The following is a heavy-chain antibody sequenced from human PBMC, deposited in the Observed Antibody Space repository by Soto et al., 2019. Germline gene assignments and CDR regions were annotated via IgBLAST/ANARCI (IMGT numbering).Heavy chain of an antibody. D-gene: IGHD6-13*01. CDR1: GGSISSGGYY. V-gene: IGHV4-31*03. J-gene: IGHJ4*02. CDR3: AREVGSAATGTWIDY. CDR2: IYYSGST. Sequence: QVHLQESGPGLVKPSQTLSLTCTVSGGSISSGGYYWGWIRQLPGKGLEWSGYIYYSGSTYSSPSLKSRITRSVDTSKNQFSLKLSSVTAADTAVYYCAREVGSAATGTWIDYWGQGTLVTVSS.